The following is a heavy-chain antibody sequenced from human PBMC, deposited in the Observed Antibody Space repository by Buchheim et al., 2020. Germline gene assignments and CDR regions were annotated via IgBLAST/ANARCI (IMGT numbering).Heavy chain of an antibody. V-gene: IGHV1-2*02. J-gene: IGHJ6*02. CDR1: GYTFTGYY. D-gene: IGHD5-12*01. Sequence: QVQLVQSGAEVKKPGASVKVSCKASGYTFTGYYMHWVRQAPGQGLEWMGWINPNSGGTNYAQKFQGRVTMTRDQSISTAYMELSSRRSEDTAVYYCARQVATAFWVDYYGMDVWGQGTT. CDR2: INPNSGGT. CDR3: ARQVATAFWVDYYGMDV.